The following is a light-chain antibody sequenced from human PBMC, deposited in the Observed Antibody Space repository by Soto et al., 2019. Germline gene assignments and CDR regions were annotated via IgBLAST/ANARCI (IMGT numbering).Light chain of an antibody. V-gene: IGKV1-5*03. CDR3: QQYNSYSWT. Sequence: DIQMPQSPPTLSASAGSRVTITFRASESISSWLAWYQQKPGKAPKLLMYKASSLESGVPSRFSGSGSGTEFTLTISSLQPDDFATYYCQQYNSYSWTFGQGTKVDIK. J-gene: IGKJ1*01. CDR2: KAS. CDR1: ESISSW.